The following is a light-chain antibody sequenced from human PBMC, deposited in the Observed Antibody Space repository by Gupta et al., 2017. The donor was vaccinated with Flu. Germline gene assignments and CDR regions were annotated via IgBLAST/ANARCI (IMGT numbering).Light chain of an antibody. J-gene: IGKJ4*01. CDR2: WAS. Sequence: DIVMTQSPDSLAVSLGERATINCKSSQSVLYSSNNKNYLVWYQQKPGQPPKLLIYWASTRKSGVPDRFSGSGSGTDFTLTISSLQAEDVAVYYGHQYLRTPLTFGGGTKVEIK. CDR3: HQYLRTPLT. CDR1: QSVLYSSNNKNY. V-gene: IGKV4-1*01.